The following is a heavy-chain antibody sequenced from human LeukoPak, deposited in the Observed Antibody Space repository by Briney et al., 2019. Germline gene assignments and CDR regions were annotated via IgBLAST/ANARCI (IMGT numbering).Heavy chain of an antibody. J-gene: IGHJ4*02. CDR1: GFTFSNAW. CDR2: ISSSGSTI. Sequence: KPGGSLRLSCAASGFTFSNAWMSWVRQAPGKGLEWVSYISSSGSTIYYADSVKGRFTISRDNAKDSLYLQMNSLRAEDTAVYYCARPLWGATAPFDYWGQGTLVTVSS. CDR3: ARPLWGATAPFDY. D-gene: IGHD1-26*01. V-gene: IGHV3-11*01.